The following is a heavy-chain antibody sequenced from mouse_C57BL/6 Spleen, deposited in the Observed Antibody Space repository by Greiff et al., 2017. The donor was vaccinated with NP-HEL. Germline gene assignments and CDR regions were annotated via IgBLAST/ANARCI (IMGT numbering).Heavy chain of an antibody. D-gene: IGHD2-3*01. Sequence: QVQLQQPGAELVMPGASVKLSCKASGYTFTSYWMHWVKQRPGQGLEWIGEIDPYDSYTNYNQKFKGKSTLTVDKSSNTAYMQLSSLTSEDSAVYYCARSGSGYSYYFDYGGQGTTLTVSS. CDR1: GYTFTSYW. V-gene: IGHV1-69*01. CDR2: IDPYDSYT. J-gene: IGHJ2*01. CDR3: ARSGSGYSYYFDY.